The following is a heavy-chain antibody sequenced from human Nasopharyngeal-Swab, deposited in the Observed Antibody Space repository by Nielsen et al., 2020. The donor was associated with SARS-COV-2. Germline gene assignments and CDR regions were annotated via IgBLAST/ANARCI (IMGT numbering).Heavy chain of an antibody. J-gene: IGHJ4*02. CDR1: GFSLSNSP. CDR3: ARDLGSYFDY. V-gene: IGHV3-30-3*01. Sequence: GESLKISCAASGFSLSNSPMYWVRQAPGKGLEWVALISYDGSNKYYADSVKGRFTISRDNSKNTLYLQMNSLRAEDTAVYYCARDLGSYFDYWGQGTLVTVSS. CDR2: ISYDGSNK. D-gene: IGHD7-27*01.